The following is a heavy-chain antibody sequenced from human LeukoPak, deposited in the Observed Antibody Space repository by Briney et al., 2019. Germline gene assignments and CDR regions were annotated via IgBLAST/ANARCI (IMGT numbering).Heavy chain of an antibody. CDR3: ARGNLNYYRSDPGSGH. CDR1: GYTFTSYY. D-gene: IGHD2-15*01. Sequence: ASVKVSCKASGYTFTSYYMHWVRQAPGQGLEWMGWMNPNSGNTGYAQKFQGRITMTRDTSMSTAYMELTSLTSEDTAVYYCARGNLNYYRSDPGSGHWGQGTLLTVSS. J-gene: IGHJ4*02. V-gene: IGHV1-8*02. CDR2: MNPNSGNT.